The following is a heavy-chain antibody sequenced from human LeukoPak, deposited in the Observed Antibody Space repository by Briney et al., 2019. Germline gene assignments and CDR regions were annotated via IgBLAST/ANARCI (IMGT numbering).Heavy chain of an antibody. D-gene: IGHD2-2*01. CDR1: GGSISSGGYY. J-gene: IGHJ6*03. CDR3: ARDHCSSTSCYPYYYMDV. V-gene: IGHV4-30-2*01. Sequence: PSETLSLTCTVSGGSISSGGYYWSWIRQPPGKGLEWIGYIYHSGSTYYNPSLKSRVTISVDRSKNQFSLKLSSVTAADTAVYYCARDHCSSTSCYPYYYMDVWGKGTTVTVSS. CDR2: IYHSGST.